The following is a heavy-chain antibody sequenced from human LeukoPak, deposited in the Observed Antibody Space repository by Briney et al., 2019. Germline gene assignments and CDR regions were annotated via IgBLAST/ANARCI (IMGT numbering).Heavy chain of an antibody. V-gene: IGHV3-21*04. Sequence: GGSLRLSCAASGFTFSDYSMNWVRQAPGKGLEWVSSISSSSSYIYYADSVKGRFTISRDNARNSLYLQMNSLRAEDTAVYYCAKDITYYYDSSGYSGDAFDIWGQGTMVTVSS. J-gene: IGHJ3*02. CDR2: ISSSSSYI. D-gene: IGHD3-22*01. CDR3: AKDITYYYDSSGYSGDAFDI. CDR1: GFTFSDYS.